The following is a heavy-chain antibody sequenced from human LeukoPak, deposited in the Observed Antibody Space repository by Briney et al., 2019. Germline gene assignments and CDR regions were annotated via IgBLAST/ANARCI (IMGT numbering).Heavy chain of an antibody. CDR3: ARGPSLGAFDI. Sequence: GGSLRLSCAASGFTFSSYGMHWVRQAPGEGLEWVAVISYDGSNKYYADSVKGRFTISRDNSKNTLYLQMNSLRAEDTAVYHCARGPSLGAFDIWGQGTMVTISS. V-gene: IGHV3-30*03. CDR2: ISYDGSNK. CDR1: GFTFSSYG. D-gene: IGHD6-6*01. J-gene: IGHJ3*02.